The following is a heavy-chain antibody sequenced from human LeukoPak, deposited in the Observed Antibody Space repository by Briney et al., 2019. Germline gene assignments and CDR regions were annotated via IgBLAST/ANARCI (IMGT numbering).Heavy chain of an antibody. J-gene: IGHJ4*02. Sequence: PSETLSLTCSVSGDSISLSFYYWGWIRQPPGKALEWIGSVYYSGTTSYNPSLKSRVTISVDTSKNQFSLKLTPVTAADTAVYYCARDKAGSGSFDFWGQGTLVTVSS. CDR1: GDSISLSFYY. D-gene: IGHD3-10*01. CDR2: VYYSGTT. V-gene: IGHV4-39*07. CDR3: ARDKAGSGSFDF.